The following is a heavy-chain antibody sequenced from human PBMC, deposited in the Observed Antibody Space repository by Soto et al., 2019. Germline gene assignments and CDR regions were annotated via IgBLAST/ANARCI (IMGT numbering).Heavy chain of an antibody. J-gene: IGHJ4*02. CDR2: IWYDGSNK. CDR1: GFTFSSYG. D-gene: IGHD6-19*01. V-gene: IGHV3-33*01. CDR3: AREPPTFIAVAGTGYFDY. Sequence: GGSLRLSCAASGFTFSSYGMHWVRQAPGKGLEWVAVIWYDGSNKYYADSVKGRFTISRDNSKNTLYLQMNSLRAEDTAVYYCAREPPTFIAVAGTGYFDYWGQGTLVTVSS.